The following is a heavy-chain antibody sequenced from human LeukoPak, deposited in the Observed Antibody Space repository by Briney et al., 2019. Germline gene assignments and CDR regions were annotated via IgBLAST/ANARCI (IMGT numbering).Heavy chain of an antibody. CDR3: APQGTGRPYFDY. V-gene: IGHV3-64*01. D-gene: IGHD1-14*01. CDR1: GFTFSSYA. Sequence: AGGSLRLSCAASGFTFSSYAMHWVRQAPGKGLEYVSAISSNGGSTYYANSVKGRFTISRDNSKNTLYLQMGSLRAEDMAVYYCAPQGTGRPYFDYWGQGTLVTVSS. J-gene: IGHJ4*02. CDR2: ISSNGGST.